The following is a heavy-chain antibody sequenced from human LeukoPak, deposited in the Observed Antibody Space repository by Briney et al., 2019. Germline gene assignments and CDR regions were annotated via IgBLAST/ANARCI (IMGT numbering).Heavy chain of an antibody. D-gene: IGHD5-12*01. CDR2: ISRSGDTT. V-gene: IGHV3-23*01. Sequence: GGSLSLSCAASGFTLSTYVMTWVRQAPGKGLEWVSSISRSGDTTYYVDSVKGRFTISRDNSKNTLYLQMNSLRGDDTAIYYCAKLMGATMTSDYWGQGILVTVS. J-gene: IGHJ4*02. CDR1: GFTLSTYV. CDR3: AKLMGATMTSDY.